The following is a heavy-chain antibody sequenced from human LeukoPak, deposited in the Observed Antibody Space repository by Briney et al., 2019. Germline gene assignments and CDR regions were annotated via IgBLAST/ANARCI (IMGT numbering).Heavy chain of an antibody. CDR3: AGDYVLIAEYFQH. J-gene: IGHJ1*01. V-gene: IGHV4-4*07. D-gene: IGHD3-16*01. Sequence: SETLSLTCTVSGGSISSYYWSWIRQPAGKGVEWIGRIYTSGSTNYNPSLKSRVTMSVDTSKNQFSLKLSSVTAADTAVYYCAGDYVLIAEYFQHWGQGTLVTVSS. CDR2: IYTSGST. CDR1: GGSISSYY.